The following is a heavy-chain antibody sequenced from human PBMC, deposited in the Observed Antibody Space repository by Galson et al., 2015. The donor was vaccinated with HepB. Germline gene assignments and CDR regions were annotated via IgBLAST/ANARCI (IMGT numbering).Heavy chain of an antibody. CDR2: INHSGST. J-gene: IGHJ4*02. Sequence: SETLSLTCAVYGGSFSGYYWSWIRQPPGKGLEWIGEINHSGSTNYNPSLKSRVTISVDTSKNQFSLKLSSVTAADTAVYYCARDKYSSSWSDYWGQGTLVTVSS. CDR1: GGSFSGYY. D-gene: IGHD6-13*01. CDR3: ARDKYSSSWSDY. V-gene: IGHV4-34*01.